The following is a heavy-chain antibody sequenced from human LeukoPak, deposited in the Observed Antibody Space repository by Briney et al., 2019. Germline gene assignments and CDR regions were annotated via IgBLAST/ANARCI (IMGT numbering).Heavy chain of an antibody. Sequence: PSETLSLTCAVSGGSISSSNWWSWVRQPPGKGLEWIGEVYQSGSTNYNPSLKSRVTISVDKSKNQFSLKLHSLTAADTAVYYCARLQLLEYWHYFDYWGQGALVTVSS. J-gene: IGHJ4*02. CDR3: ARLQLLEYWHYFDY. CDR1: GGSISSSNW. V-gene: IGHV4-4*02. D-gene: IGHD2/OR15-2a*01. CDR2: VYQSGST.